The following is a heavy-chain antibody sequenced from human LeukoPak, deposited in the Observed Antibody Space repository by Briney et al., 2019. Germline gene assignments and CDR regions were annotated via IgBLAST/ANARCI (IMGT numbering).Heavy chain of an antibody. Sequence: PSETLSLTCTVSGGSISSSSYYWGRIRQPPGKGLEWIGSIYYSGSTYYNPSLKSRVTISVDTSKNQFSLKLSSVTAADTAVYYCAIPRGYSYGYGEDYWGQGTLVTVSS. CDR3: AIPRGYSYGYGEDY. V-gene: IGHV4-39*01. J-gene: IGHJ4*02. CDR1: GGSISSSSYY. CDR2: IYYSGST. D-gene: IGHD5-18*01.